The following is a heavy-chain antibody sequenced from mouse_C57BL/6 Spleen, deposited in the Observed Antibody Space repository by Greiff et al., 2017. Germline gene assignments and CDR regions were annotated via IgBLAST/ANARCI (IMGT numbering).Heavy chain of an antibody. J-gene: IGHJ2*01. D-gene: IGHD2-2*01. Sequence: VQLQQPGAELVKPGASVKLSCKASGYTFTSYWMQWVKQRPGQGLEWIGEIDPSDSYTNYNQKFKGKATLTVDTSSSTAYMQLSILTSEDSAVYYCARVMVTYYFDYWGQGTTLTVSS. V-gene: IGHV1-50*01. CDR1: GYTFTSYW. CDR2: IDPSDSYT. CDR3: ARVMVTYYFDY.